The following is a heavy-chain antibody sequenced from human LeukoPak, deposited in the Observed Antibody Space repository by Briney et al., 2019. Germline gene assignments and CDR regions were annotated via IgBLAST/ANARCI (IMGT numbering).Heavy chain of an antibody. CDR3: ARGIITMVRGAPGDY. D-gene: IGHD3-10*01. V-gene: IGHV1-2*02. CDR2: INPNTGDA. Sequence: GASVKVSCKASGYTFTGYYMHWVRQAPGQGLEWMGWINPNTGDASYAQNFQGGVTMTGDTSISTAYMELSRLRSDDTAVYYCARGIITMVRGAPGDYWGQGTLVTVSS. CDR1: GYTFTGYY. J-gene: IGHJ4*02.